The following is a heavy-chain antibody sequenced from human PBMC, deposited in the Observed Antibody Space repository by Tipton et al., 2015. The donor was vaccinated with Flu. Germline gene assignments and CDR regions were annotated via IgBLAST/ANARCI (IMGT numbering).Heavy chain of an antibody. Sequence: TLSLTCAVYGGSFSGYYWSWIRQPPGKGLEWIGEINHSGSTNYNPPLKSRVTISVDTSKNQFSLKLSSVTAADTAMYYCARDQTTVNKNWLDPWGQGTLVTVSS. CDR2: INHSGST. V-gene: IGHV4-34*01. CDR1: GGSFSGYY. J-gene: IGHJ5*02. CDR3: ARDQTTVNKNWLDP. D-gene: IGHD4-11*01.